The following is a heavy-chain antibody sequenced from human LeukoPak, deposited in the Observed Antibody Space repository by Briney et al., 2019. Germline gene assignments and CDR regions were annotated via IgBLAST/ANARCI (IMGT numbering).Heavy chain of an antibody. CDR3: ATAAHQRIAAPDY. V-gene: IGHV1-24*01. CDR1: GYTLTELS. CDR2: FDPEDGET. Sequence: ASVKVSCKVSGYTLTELSMHWVRQAPGKGLEWMGGFDPEDGETIYAQKFQGRVTMTEDTSTDTAYMELSSLRSGDTAVYYCATAAHQRIAAPDYWGQGTLVTVSS. J-gene: IGHJ4*02. D-gene: IGHD6-6*01.